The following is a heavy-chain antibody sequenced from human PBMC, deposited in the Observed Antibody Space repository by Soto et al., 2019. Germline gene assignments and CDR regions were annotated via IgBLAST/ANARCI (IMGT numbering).Heavy chain of an antibody. D-gene: IGHD2-15*01. J-gene: IGHJ4*02. Sequence: QVQLVESWGGVVQPGRSLRLSCAASGFTFSSYAMHWVRQAPGKGLEWVAVISYDGSNKYYADSVKGRFTISRDNSKNTLYLQMNSLRAEDTAVYYCARAFGVVVVAATLDYWGQGTLVTVSS. CDR1: GFTFSSYA. V-gene: IGHV3-30-3*01. CDR3: ARAFGVVVVAATLDY. CDR2: ISYDGSNK.